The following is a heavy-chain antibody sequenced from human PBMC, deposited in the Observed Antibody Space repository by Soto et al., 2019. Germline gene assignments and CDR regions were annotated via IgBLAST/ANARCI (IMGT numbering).Heavy chain of an antibody. D-gene: IGHD1-26*01. Sequence: PGGSLRLSCAASGFTFSSYSMNWVRQAPGKGLEWVSYISSSSSTIYYADSVKGRFTISRDNAKNSLYLQMNSLRDEDTAVYYCASDIGCRRRRCYHYPRELRGQRTTVTVSS. V-gene: IGHV3-48*02. CDR1: GFTFSSYS. CDR2: ISSSSSTI. J-gene: IGHJ6*02. CDR3: ASDIGCRRRRCYHYPREL.